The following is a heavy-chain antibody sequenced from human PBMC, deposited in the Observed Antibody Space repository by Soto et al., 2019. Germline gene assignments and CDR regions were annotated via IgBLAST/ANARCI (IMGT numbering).Heavy chain of an antibody. J-gene: IGHJ6*02. Sequence: GASVKVSCKASGGTFSSYTISWVRQAPGQGLEWMGRIIPILGTANYAQKFQGRVTITADKSTSTAYMELSSLRSEDTAVYYCAREGDYGGNSRILNYYYGMDVWGQGTTVTVSS. CDR1: GGTFSSYT. CDR2: IIPILGTA. CDR3: AREGDYGGNSRILNYYYGMDV. V-gene: IGHV1-69*08. D-gene: IGHD4-17*01.